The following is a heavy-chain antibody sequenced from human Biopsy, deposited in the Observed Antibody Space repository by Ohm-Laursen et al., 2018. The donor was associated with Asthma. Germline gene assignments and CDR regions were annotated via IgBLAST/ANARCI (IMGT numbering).Heavy chain of an antibody. Sequence: ASVKVSCKISGYSLTDLSMHWVRQAPGQGLEWMGGHDHEEGGTVNAWRFQGRVTMTEDTSTDTAHMELSSLSTDDTAVYYCASDFPKDYVRYNFQFWGQGTLVTVSS. CDR2: HDHEEGGT. V-gene: IGHV1-24*01. J-gene: IGHJ4*02. CDR1: GYSLTDLS. CDR3: ASDFPKDYVRYNFQF. D-gene: IGHD4-17*01.